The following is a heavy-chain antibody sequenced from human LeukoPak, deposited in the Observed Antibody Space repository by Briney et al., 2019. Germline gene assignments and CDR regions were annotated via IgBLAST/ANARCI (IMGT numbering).Heavy chain of an antibody. J-gene: IGHJ2*01. V-gene: IGHV2-5*02. D-gene: IGHD2-15*01. CDR3: AHRTKYCSGGSCYWYFDL. CDR2: SYWDDDK. CDR1: GFSLSTGGLG. Sequence: SGPTLVNPAPTLTLTSMFSGFSLSTGGLGGVWIRQPPVRALEWLPLSYWDDDKRYSPSLKSRLTITKDTSKNQVVLTMTNMDPVDTATYYCAHRTKYCSGGSCYWYFDLWGRGTLVTVSS.